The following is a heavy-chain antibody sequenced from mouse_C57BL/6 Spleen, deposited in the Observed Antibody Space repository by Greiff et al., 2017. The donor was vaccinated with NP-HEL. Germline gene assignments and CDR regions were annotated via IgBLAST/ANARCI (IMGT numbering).Heavy chain of an antibody. D-gene: IGHD3-3*01. J-gene: IGHJ2*01. CDR2: IYPGDGDT. CDR3: AREGDGGGY. V-gene: IGHV1-82*01. Sequence: VQLQQSGPELVKPGASVKISCKASGYAFSSSWMNWVKQRPGKGLEWIGRIYPGDGDTNYNGKFKGKATLTADKSSSPAYMQLRSLTSEDSAVYFCAREGDGGGYWGQGTTLTVSS. CDR1: GYAFSSSW.